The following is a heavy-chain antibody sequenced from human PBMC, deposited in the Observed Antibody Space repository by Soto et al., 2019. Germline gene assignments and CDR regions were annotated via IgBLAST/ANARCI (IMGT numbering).Heavy chain of an antibody. J-gene: IGHJ6*02. D-gene: IGHD6-13*01. CDR1: GFTFSSYD. V-gene: IGHV3-13*01. CDR2: IGTAGDT. Sequence: VQLVESGGGLVQPGGSLRLSCAASGFTFSSYDMHWVRQATGKGLEWVSAIGTAGDTYYPGSVKGRFTISRENAKNSLYLQMNSLRAEDTAVYYCARDLRGYSSSWYGYYYYGMDVWGQGTTVTVSS. CDR3: ARDLRGYSSSWYGYYYYGMDV.